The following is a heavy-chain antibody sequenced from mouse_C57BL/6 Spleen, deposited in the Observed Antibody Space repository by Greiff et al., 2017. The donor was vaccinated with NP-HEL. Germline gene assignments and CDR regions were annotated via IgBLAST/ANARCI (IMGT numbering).Heavy chain of an antibody. J-gene: IGHJ2*01. Sequence: QVQLQQPGTELVKPGASVKLSCKASGYTFTSYWMHWVKQRPGQGLEWIGNINPSNGGTNYNEKFKSKATLTVDKSDSTAYMQLSSLTSEDSAVYYCARSRYYGSSQKNFDYWGQGTTLTVSS. V-gene: IGHV1-53*01. CDR3: ARSRYYGSSQKNFDY. CDR2: INPSNGGT. CDR1: GYTFTSYW. D-gene: IGHD1-1*01.